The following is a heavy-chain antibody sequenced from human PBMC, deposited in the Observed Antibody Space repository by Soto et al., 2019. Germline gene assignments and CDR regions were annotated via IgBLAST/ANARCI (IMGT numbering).Heavy chain of an antibody. CDR1: GYTFAGYY. D-gene: IGHD5-12*01. CDR3: ARGASLGRWLRLEFEYYYCGMDV. Sequence: ASVKVSCKASGYTFAGYYMYWVRQAPGQGLEGMGWVNPHSGGSNYAQQFQGWVTMTRDTSISTAYKELSRLRSDDTAVYYCARGASLGRWLRLEFEYYYCGMDVWYQGTTVTVS. V-gene: IGHV1-2*04. CDR2: VNPHSGGS. J-gene: IGHJ6*02.